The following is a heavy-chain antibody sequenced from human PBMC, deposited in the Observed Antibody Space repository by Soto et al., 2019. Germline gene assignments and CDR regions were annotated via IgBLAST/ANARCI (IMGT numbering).Heavy chain of an antibody. V-gene: IGHV3-9*01. J-gene: IGHJ4*02. CDR1: GFTFDDYA. CDR2: ISWNSGSV. CDR3: AKDVSASGSFFDY. Sequence: EVQLVESGGGLVQPGRSLRLSCAASGFTFDDYAMHWVRQAPGKGLEWVSGISWNSGSVGYADSVKGRFTISRDNAKNALYLQMNGLIPQDTALYYCAKDVSASGSFFDYWGQGTLVTVSS. D-gene: IGHD3-10*01.